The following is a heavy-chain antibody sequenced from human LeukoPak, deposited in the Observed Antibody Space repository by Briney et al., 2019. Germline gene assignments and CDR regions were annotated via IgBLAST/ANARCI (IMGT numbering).Heavy chain of an antibody. CDR2: ISGSSSNT. J-gene: IGHJ3*02. Sequence: ASVTVSCKASGYTFIIHGISWVRQAPGQGLEWMGWISGSSSNTNYAQRLQGRVTMTTDTSTTTAYMELRSLRSDDTAVYYCARATGTWGHDGFDIWGQGTMVTVSS. CDR3: ARATGTWGHDGFDI. D-gene: IGHD3-16*01. V-gene: IGHV1-18*01. CDR1: GYTFIIHG.